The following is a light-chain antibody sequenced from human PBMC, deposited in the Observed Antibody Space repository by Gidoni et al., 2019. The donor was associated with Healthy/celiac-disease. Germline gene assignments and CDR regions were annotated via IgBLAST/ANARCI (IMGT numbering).Light chain of an antibody. J-gene: IGKJ2*01. CDR3: RQRSNWPPYT. CDR1: QSFSSY. V-gene: IGKV3-11*01. Sequence: EIAFTQSPATLSLSPGVRATLSCRASQSFSSYLAWYQQKPGQAPRLLIYDASNRAAGSPARFSGSGSGTDFTLTISSIEPEDFAVYYCRQRSNWPPYTFGQGTKLEIK. CDR2: DAS.